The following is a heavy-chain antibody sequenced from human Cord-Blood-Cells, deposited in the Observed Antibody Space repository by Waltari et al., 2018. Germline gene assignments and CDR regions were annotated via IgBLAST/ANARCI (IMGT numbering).Heavy chain of an antibody. V-gene: IGHV1-24*01. J-gene: IGHJ3*02. CDR1: GYTLTELS. CDR3: ATGQEYSSSFAFDI. D-gene: IGHD6-6*01. CDR2: LDPEEGET. Sequence: QVQLVQSGAEVKKPGASVKVSCKVSGYTLTELSMHWVRQAPGKGLEWRGGLDPEEGETIYAQKVQGRVTMTEDTSTDTAYMELSRLRSEDTAVYYCATGQEYSSSFAFDIWGQGTMVTVSS.